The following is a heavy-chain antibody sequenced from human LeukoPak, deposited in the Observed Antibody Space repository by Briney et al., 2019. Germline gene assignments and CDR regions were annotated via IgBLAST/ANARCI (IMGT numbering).Heavy chain of an antibody. CDR3: TRGKNFRADAFDI. CDR1: GFTFSSYG. CDR2: IWYDGSNK. D-gene: IGHD2/OR15-2a*01. V-gene: IGHV3-33*01. Sequence: PGGSLRLSCAASGFTFSSYGMHWVRQAPGKGLEWVAVIWYDGSNKYYADSVKGRFTISRDNSKNTLYLQMNSLRAEDTAVYYCTRGKNFRADAFDIWGQGTMVTVSS. J-gene: IGHJ3*02.